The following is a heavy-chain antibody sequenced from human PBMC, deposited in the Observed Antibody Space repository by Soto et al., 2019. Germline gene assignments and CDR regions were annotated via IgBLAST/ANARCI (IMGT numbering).Heavy chain of an antibody. CDR1: GFTFSSYA. Sequence: GGSLRLSCAASGFTFSSYAMHWVRQAPGKGLEWVAVISYDGSNKYYADSVKGRFTISRDNSKNTLYLQMNSLRAEDTAVYYCARDPLSIAANWFDPWGQGTLVTVSS. D-gene: IGHD6-6*01. V-gene: IGHV3-30-3*01. CDR2: ISYDGSNK. CDR3: ARDPLSIAANWFDP. J-gene: IGHJ5*02.